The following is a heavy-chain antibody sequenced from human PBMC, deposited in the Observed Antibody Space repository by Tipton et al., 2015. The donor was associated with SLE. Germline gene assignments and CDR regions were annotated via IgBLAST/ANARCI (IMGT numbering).Heavy chain of an antibody. J-gene: IGHJ3*01. CDR1: RYSISSGYY. CDR3: GRDTDRGSSAYAGAFDF. V-gene: IGHV4-38-2*02. CDR2: FYHSGNT. Sequence: TLSLTCIVSRYSISSGYYWGWMRQAPGKELEWVGSFYHSGNTYYNPSLTSRVTISADTSKNQFSLRLTSVTAADTALYYCGRDTDRGSSAYAGAFDFWGQGTVVTVSS. D-gene: IGHD3-22*01.